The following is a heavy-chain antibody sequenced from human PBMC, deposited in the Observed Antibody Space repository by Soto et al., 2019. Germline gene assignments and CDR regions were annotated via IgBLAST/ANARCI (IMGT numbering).Heavy chain of an antibody. D-gene: IGHD2-21*02. CDR2: IRSKANSYET. V-gene: IGHV3-73*01. J-gene: IGHJ4*02. Sequence: GGSLRLSCAAPGFTFRGSAMHWVRQASGKGLEWVGRIRSKANSYETAYAASVKGRFTISRDDSKNTAYLQMNSLKTEDTAVYYCTRPDWGGDCYSWFDYWGQGTLVTVSS. CDR3: TRPDWGGDCYSWFDY. CDR1: GFTFRGSA.